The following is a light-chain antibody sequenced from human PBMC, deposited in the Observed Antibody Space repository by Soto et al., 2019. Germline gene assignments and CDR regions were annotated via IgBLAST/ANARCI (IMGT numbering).Light chain of an antibody. J-gene: IGKJ1*01. Sequence: DIQMTQSPSSLSASLGDRVTISCRASQTIRTYLNWYQQKPGKAPALLIYAASRLHSGVPSRFSGSGSGTDFALTITSLQPEDFATYFCQQTNSAPRTFGQGTNVDI. CDR1: QTIRTY. CDR3: QQTNSAPRT. V-gene: IGKV1-39*01. CDR2: AAS.